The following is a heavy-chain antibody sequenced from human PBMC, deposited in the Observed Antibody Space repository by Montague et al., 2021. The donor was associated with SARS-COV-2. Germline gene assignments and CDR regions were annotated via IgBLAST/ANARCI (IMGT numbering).Heavy chain of an antibody. Sequence: SETLSLTCNVAGGSMSGYNWSWIRQPPGKGLQWIGSMYNSENTSYNPSLKSRVTISVDTSKKQFSLRLSSVTAADTAVYFCARGINSAGSYYYHLDVWGQGATVTVSP. D-gene: IGHD2-21*01. CDR2: MYNSENT. V-gene: IGHV4-59*01. CDR3: ARGINSAGSYYYHLDV. J-gene: IGHJ6*01. CDR1: GGSMSGYN.